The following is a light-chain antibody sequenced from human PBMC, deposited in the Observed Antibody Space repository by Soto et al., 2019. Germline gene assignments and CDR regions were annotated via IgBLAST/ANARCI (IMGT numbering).Light chain of an antibody. CDR2: GVF. Sequence: ETVLTQSPGTVSLSLGERATLSCTTSQSVRSNYLAWYQQKPGQAPMLLIYGVFSRDAGIPDRFSGSGSGTDFTLTISGLEPDDSAVYYCQHYDGSPRTFGQGTKLEIK. CDR1: QSVRSNY. CDR3: QHYDGSPRT. J-gene: IGKJ2*02. V-gene: IGKV3-20*01.